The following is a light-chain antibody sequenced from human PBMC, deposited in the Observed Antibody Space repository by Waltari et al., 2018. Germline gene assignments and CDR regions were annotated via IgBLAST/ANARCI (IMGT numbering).Light chain of an antibody. CDR2: DAS. J-gene: IGKJ4*01. CDR1: QDIGKS. CDR3: QQYHYPPVT. Sequence: DTRLTQSPSSLSASVGARVTITCQATQDIGKSLNWYQQKPGKAPTLLIYDASNLETGVSSRFSGSGSGTDFAFTINSLQPEDIATYYCQQYHYPPVTFGGGSIVEIK. V-gene: IGKV1-33*01.